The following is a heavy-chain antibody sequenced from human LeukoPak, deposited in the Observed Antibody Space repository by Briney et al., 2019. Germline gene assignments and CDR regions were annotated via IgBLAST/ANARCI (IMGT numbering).Heavy chain of an antibody. CDR1: GGSISSSSYY. J-gene: IGHJ3*02. CDR3: ARRDAFDI. CDR2: IYYSGST. Sequence: PSETLSLTCTVSGGSISSSSYYWGWIRQPPGKGLVWIGSIYYSGSTYYNPSLKSRATITVDTSKNQFSLKVSSVNAAATAVYYCARRDAFDIWGQGTMVTVSS. V-gene: IGHV4-39*01.